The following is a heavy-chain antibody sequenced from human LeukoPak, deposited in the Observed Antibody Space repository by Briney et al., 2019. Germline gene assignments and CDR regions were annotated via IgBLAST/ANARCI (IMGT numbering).Heavy chain of an antibody. J-gene: IGHJ3*02. CDR3: ARAGGITMIREVKVLNAFDT. CDR2: MSYDGTNK. CDR1: GFTVTGYS. Sequence: PGGSLRLSCVVSGFTVTGYSMHWVRQAPGKGLEWVAVMSYDGTNKYYADSVKGRFTISRDNSKNTLYLQMNNLRAQDTAVYYYARAGGITMIREVKVLNAFDTWGQGTMVTVSS. D-gene: IGHD3-22*01. V-gene: IGHV3-30-3*01.